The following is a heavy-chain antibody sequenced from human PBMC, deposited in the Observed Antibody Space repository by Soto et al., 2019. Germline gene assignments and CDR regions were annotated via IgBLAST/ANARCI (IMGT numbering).Heavy chain of an antibody. CDR2: ISGSTVYI. J-gene: IGHJ4*02. Sequence: EVQLVGSGGGLVKPGGSLRLSCAASGFTFSSYSMNWVRQAPGKGLEWVSSISGSTVYIDYADSVRGRFTISRDNAKNSLYLQMNSLRAEDTAVYYCARGPFDSSGYYFDYWGQGTLVTVSS. CDR1: GFTFSSYS. D-gene: IGHD3-22*01. CDR3: ARGPFDSSGYYFDY. V-gene: IGHV3-21*01.